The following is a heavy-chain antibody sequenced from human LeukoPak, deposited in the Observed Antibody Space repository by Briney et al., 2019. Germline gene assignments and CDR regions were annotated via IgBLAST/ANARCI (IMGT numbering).Heavy chain of an antibody. CDR3: ARGRSSGRYGIFDY. CDR1: GFTFSNYW. V-gene: IGHV3-7*01. J-gene: IGHJ4*02. Sequence: GGSLRLSCAASGFTFSNYWMNRVRQAPGKGLEWLASIHRGGSEKYYVDSVEGRFTVSRDNAKNSLYLQINSLRAEDTAVYYCARGRSSGRYGIFDYWGQGALVTVSS. CDR2: IHRGGSEK. D-gene: IGHD6-19*01.